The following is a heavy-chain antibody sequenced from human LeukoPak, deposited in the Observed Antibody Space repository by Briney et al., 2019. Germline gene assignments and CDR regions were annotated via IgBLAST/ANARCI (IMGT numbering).Heavy chain of an antibody. CDR3: AREWGHDSSGYYYGY. Sequence: ASVKVSCEASGGTFSSYAISWVRQAPGQGLAWMGGIIPIFGRANYAQKFQGRVTITADESTSTAYMELSSLRSEDTAVYYCAREWGHDSSGYYYGYWGQGTLVTVSS. J-gene: IGHJ4*02. CDR2: IIPIFGRA. D-gene: IGHD3-22*01. CDR1: GGTFSSYA. V-gene: IGHV1-69*13.